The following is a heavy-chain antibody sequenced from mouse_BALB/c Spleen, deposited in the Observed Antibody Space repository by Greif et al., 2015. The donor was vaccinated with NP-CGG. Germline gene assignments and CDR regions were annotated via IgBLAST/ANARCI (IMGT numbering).Heavy chain of an antibody. CDR2: IYPSDSYT. CDR3: TTLYYGNYVYYAMDY. CDR1: GYTFTSYW. D-gene: IGHD2-1*01. Sequence: VQLQQSGAELVRPGASVKLSCKASGYTFTSYWINWVKQRPGQGLEWIGNIYPSDSYTNYNQKFKDKATLTADKSSSTAYMQLSSPTSEDSAVYYCTTLYYGNYVYYAMDYWGQGTSVTVSS. V-gene: IGHV1-69*02. J-gene: IGHJ4*01.